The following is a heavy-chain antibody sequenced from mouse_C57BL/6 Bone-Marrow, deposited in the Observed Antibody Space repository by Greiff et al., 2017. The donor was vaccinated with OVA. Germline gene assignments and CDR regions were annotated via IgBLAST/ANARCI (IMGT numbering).Heavy chain of an antibody. CDR2: IYPGSGNT. V-gene: IGHV1-76*01. CDR3: ARGRDYDGDY. D-gene: IGHD2-4*01. CDR1: GYTFTDYY. J-gene: IGHJ2*01. Sequence: VKLQESGAELVRPGASVKLSCKASGYTFTDYYINWVKQRPGQGLEWIARIYPGSGNTYYNEKFKGKATLTAEKSSSTAYMQLSSLTSEDSAVYFCARGRDYDGDYWGQGTTLTVSS.